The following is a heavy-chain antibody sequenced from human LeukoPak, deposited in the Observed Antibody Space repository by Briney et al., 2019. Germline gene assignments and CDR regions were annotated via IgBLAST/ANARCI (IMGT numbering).Heavy chain of an antibody. D-gene: IGHD3-3*01. CDR2: INPNSGGT. Sequence: ASVKVSCKASGYTFTGYYMHWVRQAPGQGLERMGWINPNSGGTNYAQKFQGRVTMTRDTSISTAYMELSRLRSDDTAVYYCARGGYDFWSGYLNWFDPWGQGTLVTVSS. CDR1: GYTFTGYY. CDR3: ARGGYDFWSGYLNWFDP. V-gene: IGHV1-2*02. J-gene: IGHJ5*02.